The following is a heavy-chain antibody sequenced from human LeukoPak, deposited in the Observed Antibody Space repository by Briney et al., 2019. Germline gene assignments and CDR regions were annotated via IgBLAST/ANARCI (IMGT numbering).Heavy chain of an antibody. J-gene: IGHJ6*03. CDR2: IYYSGST. Sequence: SETLSLTCTVSGYSISSGYYWGWIRQPPGKGLEWIGSIYYSGSTYYNPSLKSRVTISVDTSKNQFSLKLSSVTAADTAVYYCARHAGSTYYYYYMDVWGKGTTVTISS. CDR3: ARHAGSTYYYYYMDV. CDR1: GYSISSGYY. D-gene: IGHD3-10*01. V-gene: IGHV4-38-2*02.